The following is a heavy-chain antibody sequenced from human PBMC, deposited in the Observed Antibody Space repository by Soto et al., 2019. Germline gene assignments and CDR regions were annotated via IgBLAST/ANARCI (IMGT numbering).Heavy chain of an antibody. D-gene: IGHD2-15*01. CDR3: ARAEVDMPTP. CDR1: RLSVKISY. CDR2: IWTNGGT. V-gene: IGHV3-66*01. J-gene: IGHJ5*02. Sequence: QHAGSIGLCSAASRLSVKISYVICVRQAPGKGLEFVSVIWTNGGTLYADSVKGRFILSRDNSMNTVYLQMNSLRVEDTAVYYCARAEVDMPTPWGQGTLVTVSS.